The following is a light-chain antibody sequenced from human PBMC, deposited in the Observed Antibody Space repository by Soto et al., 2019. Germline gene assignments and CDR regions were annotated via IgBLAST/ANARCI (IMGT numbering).Light chain of an antibody. J-gene: IGLJ2*01. Sequence: QSVLTQPASVSGSPGQSITISCTGTSSDVGGYNYVSWYQQYPGKAPKLMIHEVSNRPSGVSTRFSGSRSGNTASLTISGLQAEDEADYYCTSYTSSSTVVFGGGTKVTV. CDR2: EVS. V-gene: IGLV2-14*01. CDR3: TSYTSSSTVV. CDR1: SSDVGGYNY.